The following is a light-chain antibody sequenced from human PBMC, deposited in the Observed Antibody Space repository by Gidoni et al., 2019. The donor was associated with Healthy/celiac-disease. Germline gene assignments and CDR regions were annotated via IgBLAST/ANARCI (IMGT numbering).Light chain of an antibody. Sequence: QSVLTQPPSVSGAPGQRVTISCTGSSSNIGAGYDGHWYQQLPGTAPKLLIYGNSNRPSGVPDRFSGSKSGTSASRAITGLQAEDEADYYCQSYDSSLSGSRVFGGGTKLTVL. CDR2: GNS. V-gene: IGLV1-40*01. CDR3: QSYDSSLSGSRV. J-gene: IGLJ2*01. CDR1: SSNIGAGYD.